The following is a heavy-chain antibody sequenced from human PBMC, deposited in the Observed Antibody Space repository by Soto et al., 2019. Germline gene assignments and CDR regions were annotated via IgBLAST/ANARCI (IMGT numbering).Heavy chain of an antibody. D-gene: IGHD6-19*01. CDR2: IIPIFGTA. CDR1: GGTFSSYA. V-gene: IGHV1-69*01. J-gene: IGHJ6*02. Sequence: QVQLVQSGAEVKKPGSSVKVSCKASGGTFSSYAISWVRQAPGQGLEWMGGIIPIFGTANYAQKFQGRVTITADESTSTAYMELSSLRSEDTAVYYCARGRGRAVAGDYYYYYGMDVWGQGTTVTVSS. CDR3: ARGRGRAVAGDYYYYYGMDV.